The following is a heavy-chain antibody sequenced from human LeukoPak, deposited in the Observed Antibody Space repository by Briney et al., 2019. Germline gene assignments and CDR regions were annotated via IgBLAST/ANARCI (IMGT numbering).Heavy chain of an antibody. V-gene: IGHV4-31*03. CDR2: IYYSGST. J-gene: IGHJ4*02. Sequence: SQTLSLTCTVPGGSISSGGYYWSWIRQHPGTGLEWIGYIYYSGSTYYNPSLKSRVTISVDTSKNQFSLKLSSVTAADTAVYYCARAPLIAAAEVDYWGQGTLVTVSS. CDR3: ARAPLIAAAEVDY. D-gene: IGHD6-13*01. CDR1: GGSISSGGYY.